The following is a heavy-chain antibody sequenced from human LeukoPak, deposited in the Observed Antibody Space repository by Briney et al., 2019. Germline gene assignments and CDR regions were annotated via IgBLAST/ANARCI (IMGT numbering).Heavy chain of an antibody. J-gene: IGHJ4*02. Sequence: GGSLRLSCAASGFTFSSYSMSWVRQAPGKGLEWVANINQDGSEKYYVDSVKGRFTISRDNAKNSLYLQMNSLRAEDTAVYYCARGKGDHWGQGTLVTVSS. CDR1: GFTFSSYS. V-gene: IGHV3-7*01. CDR2: INQDGSEK. CDR3: ARGKGDH.